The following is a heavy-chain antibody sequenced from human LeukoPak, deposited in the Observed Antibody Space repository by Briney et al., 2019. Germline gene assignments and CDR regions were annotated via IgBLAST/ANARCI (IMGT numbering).Heavy chain of an antibody. CDR3: ARDDYEGVGY. CDR2: INHSGST. Sequence: SETLSLTCAVYGGSFSGYYWSWIRQPPGKGLEWIGEINHSGSTNYNPSLKSRVTISVDTSKNQFSLKLSSVTAADTAVYYCARDDYEGVGYWGQGTLVTVSS. D-gene: IGHD4-17*01. V-gene: IGHV4-34*01. CDR1: GGSFSGYY. J-gene: IGHJ4*02.